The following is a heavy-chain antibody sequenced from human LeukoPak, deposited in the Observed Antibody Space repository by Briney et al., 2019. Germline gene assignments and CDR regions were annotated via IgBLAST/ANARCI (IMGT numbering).Heavy chain of an antibody. Sequence: ASVKVSCKASGYTFTSYDINWVRQATGQGLEWMGWMNPNSGNTGYAQKFQGRVTMTRNTSISTAYMGLSSLRSEDTAVYYCARVPLAGFWSDYYRNWFDPWGQGTLVTVSS. CDR3: ARVPLAGFWSDYYRNWFDP. CDR1: GYTFTSYD. J-gene: IGHJ5*02. D-gene: IGHD3-3*01. CDR2: MNPNSGNT. V-gene: IGHV1-8*01.